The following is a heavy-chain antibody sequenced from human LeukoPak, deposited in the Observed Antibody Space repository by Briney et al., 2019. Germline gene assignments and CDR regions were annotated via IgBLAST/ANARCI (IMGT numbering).Heavy chain of an antibody. CDR1: GGSFSGYY. CDR3: ARGLIPRYDSSGYCRY. CDR2: INHSGST. V-gene: IGHV4-34*01. J-gene: IGHJ4*02. Sequence: SETLSLTCAVYGGSFSGYYWSWIRQPPGKGLEWIGEINHSGSTNYNPSLKSRVTISVDASKNQFSLKLSSVTAADTAVYYCARGLIPRYDSSGYCRYWGQGTLVTVSS. D-gene: IGHD3-22*01.